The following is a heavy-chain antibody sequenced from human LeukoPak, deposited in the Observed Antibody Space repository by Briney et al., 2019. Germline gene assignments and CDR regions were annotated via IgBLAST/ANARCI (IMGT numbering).Heavy chain of an antibody. D-gene: IGHD2-15*01. CDR3: ARYPRYCGSGGCMGFDH. CDR1: GYNFIIYG. V-gene: IGHV1-18*01. CDR2: INSNNGDT. J-gene: IGHJ4*02. Sequence: ASVKVSCKASGYNFIIYGLTWVRQAPGQGLEWMGWINSNNGDTNYAQKIQDRVTMITDTSTSTAYMELRSLTYDDTAVYYCARYPRYCGSGGCMGFDHWGQGTLVTVSS.